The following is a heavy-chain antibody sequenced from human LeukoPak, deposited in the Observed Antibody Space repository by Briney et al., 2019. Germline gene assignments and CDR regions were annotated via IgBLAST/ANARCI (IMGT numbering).Heavy chain of an antibody. CDR2: TSGSGGST. V-gene: IGHV3-23*01. CDR1: GFTFSSYG. J-gene: IGHJ3*02. D-gene: IGHD2-15*01. Sequence: PGGSLRLSCAASGFTFSSYGMSWVRQAPGKGLEWVSATSGSGGSTYYADSVKGRFTISRDNSKNTLYLQMNSLRAEDTAVYYCAKDLRYCSGGSCSAFDIWGQGTMVTVSS. CDR3: AKDLRYCSGGSCSAFDI.